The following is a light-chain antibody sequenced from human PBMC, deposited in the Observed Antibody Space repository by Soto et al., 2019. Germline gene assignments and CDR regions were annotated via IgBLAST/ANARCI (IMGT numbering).Light chain of an antibody. CDR2: AAS. CDR1: QSLSSSL. V-gene: IGKV3-20*01. J-gene: IGKJ1*01. Sequence: PGERATVSCRASQSLSSSLLALYQQKPGQAPRLLIYAASSRATGIPDRFSGSGAGTDFTLTISRLEPEEFAVYYSQQHINSPRTFGQGTKVQIK. CDR3: QQHINSPRT.